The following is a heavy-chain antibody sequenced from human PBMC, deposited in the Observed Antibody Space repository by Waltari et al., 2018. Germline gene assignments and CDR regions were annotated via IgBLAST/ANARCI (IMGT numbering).Heavy chain of an antibody. CDR1: GFTFSDHF. J-gene: IGHJ4*02. V-gene: IGHV3-72*01. D-gene: IGHD2-21*01. Sequence: EVQLVESGGGLVQPGGSLRLSCATSGFTFSDHFMDWVRQAPGKGLEWIGRRRNRAKSYNIEYAASVQGRFTISRDDSKNSLYLQMNGLKTEDTAMYCWASHTYCGGDCSNVWGQGTQVIVSS. CDR2: RRNRAKSYNI. CDR3: ASHTYCGGDCSNV.